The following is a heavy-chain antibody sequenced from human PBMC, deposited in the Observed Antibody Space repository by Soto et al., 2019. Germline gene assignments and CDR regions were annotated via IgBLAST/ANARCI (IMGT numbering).Heavy chain of an antibody. CDR2: ISSSSSYI. Sequence: GGSLRLSCAASGFTFSSYSMNWVRQAPGKGLEWVSSISSSSSYIYYADSVKGRFTISRDNAKNSLYLQMNSLRAEDTAVYYCARIQLGYAAFDIWGQGTVVTVSS. V-gene: IGHV3-21*01. J-gene: IGHJ3*02. CDR3: ARIQLGYAAFDI. CDR1: GFTFSSYS. D-gene: IGHD6-13*01.